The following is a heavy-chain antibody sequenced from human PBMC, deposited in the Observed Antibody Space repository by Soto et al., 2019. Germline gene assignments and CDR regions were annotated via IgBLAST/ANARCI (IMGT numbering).Heavy chain of an antibody. CDR2: IWYDGSEK. CDR1: GFTFSEYG. D-gene: IGHD6-13*01. V-gene: IGHV3-33*01. Sequence: QVQLVESGGGVVQPGRSMRLSCAASGFTFSEYGMYWVRQAPGKGLEWVTIIWYDGSEKYYADSVKGRFTISRDNSKNTVYLQMNSLTTEDTAVYYCARVGPSRQHLAWPFDFWGHGTLVTVSS. J-gene: IGHJ4*01. CDR3: ARVGPSRQHLAWPFDF.